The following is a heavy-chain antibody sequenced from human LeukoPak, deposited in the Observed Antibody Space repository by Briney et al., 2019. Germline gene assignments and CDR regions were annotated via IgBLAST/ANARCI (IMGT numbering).Heavy chain of an antibody. D-gene: IGHD2-15*01. CDR2: IYPDGSST. CDR3: ARTPQGFSYSHFDY. CDR1: GFTFSRFW. J-gene: IGHJ4*02. Sequence: PGGSLRLSCAASGFTFSRFWMHWVRQTPGKGLLWVSRIYPDGSSTSYADSVKGRFTISRDNAKNTLYLQMNSLRAEDTAVYYCARTPQGFSYSHFDYWGQGSLVTVSS. V-gene: IGHV3-74*01.